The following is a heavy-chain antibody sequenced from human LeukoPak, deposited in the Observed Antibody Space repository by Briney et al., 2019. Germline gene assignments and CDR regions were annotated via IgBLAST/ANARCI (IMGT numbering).Heavy chain of an antibody. CDR3: ASHYSSGYYGNAFDI. CDR2: INPSGGST. D-gene: IGHD3-22*01. CDR1: GYTFTSYY. J-gene: IGHJ3*02. Sequence: ASVKVPCKASGYTFTSYYMHWVRQAPGQGLEWMGIINPSGGSTSYAQKFQGRVTMTRDTSTSTVYMELSSLRSEDTAVYYCASHYSSGYYGNAFDIWGQGTMVTVSS. V-gene: IGHV1-46*01.